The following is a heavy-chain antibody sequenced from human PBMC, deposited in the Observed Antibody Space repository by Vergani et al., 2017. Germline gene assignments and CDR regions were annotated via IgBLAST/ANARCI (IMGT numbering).Heavy chain of an antibody. CDR2: ISGSGGST. Sequence: EVQLLESGGGLVQPGGSLRLSCAASGFTFSSYAMSCVRQAPGKGLECVSAISGSGGSTYYADSVKGRFTISRDNSKNTLFLQMNSLRAEDTAVYYCAKSKGAVAGKVAWFDPWGQGTLVTVSS. J-gene: IGHJ5*02. V-gene: IGHV3-23*01. CDR1: GFTFSSYA. D-gene: IGHD6-19*01. CDR3: AKSKGAVAGKVAWFDP.